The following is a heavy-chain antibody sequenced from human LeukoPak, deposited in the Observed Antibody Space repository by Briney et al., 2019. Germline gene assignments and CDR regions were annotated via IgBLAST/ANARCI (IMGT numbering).Heavy chain of an antibody. CDR3: ARGDYIWGSYRYRPYYFDY. D-gene: IGHD3-16*02. CDR2: INHSGST. Sequence: PSETLSLTCAVYGGSFSGYYWSWIRQPPGKGLEWIGEINHSGSTNYNPSLKSRVTISVDTSKNQISLKLSSVTAADTAVYYCARGDYIWGSYRYRPYYFDYWGQGTLVTVSS. CDR1: GGSFSGYY. J-gene: IGHJ4*02. V-gene: IGHV4-34*01.